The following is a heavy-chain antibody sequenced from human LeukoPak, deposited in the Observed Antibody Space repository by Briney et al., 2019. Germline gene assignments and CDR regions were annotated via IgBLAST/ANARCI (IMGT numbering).Heavy chain of an antibody. CDR1: GGSISSHF. V-gene: IGHV4-59*11. CDR3: ARSATSSWYGN. D-gene: IGHD6-13*01. CDR2: IYYSGNT. J-gene: IGHJ4*02. Sequence: SETLSLTCTVSGGSISSHFWSWIRQPPGKGLEWNGYIYYSGNTNYNPSLKSRVTISVDTSKNQFSLKLSSVTAADTAVYYCARSATSSWYGNWGQRTLVTVSS.